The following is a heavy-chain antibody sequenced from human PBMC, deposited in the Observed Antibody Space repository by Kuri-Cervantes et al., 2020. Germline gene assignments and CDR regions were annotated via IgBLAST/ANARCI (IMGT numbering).Heavy chain of an antibody. J-gene: IGHJ4*02. CDR2: ISYDGSNK. CDR3: AKDSTVLGYFDY. D-gene: IGHD2/OR15-2a*01. Sequence: GESLKISCAASGFTFSSYAMHWVRQAPGKGLEWVAVISYDGSNKYYADSVKGRFTISRDNSKNSLYLQMNSLRAEDTALYYCAKDSTVLGYFDYWGQGTLVTVSS. CDR1: GFTFSSYA. V-gene: IGHV3-30-3*01.